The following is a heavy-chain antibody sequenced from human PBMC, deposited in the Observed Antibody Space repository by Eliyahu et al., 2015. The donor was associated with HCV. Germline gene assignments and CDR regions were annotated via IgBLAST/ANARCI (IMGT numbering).Heavy chain of an antibody. J-gene: IGHJ4*02. Sequence: FYNPSLKSRVTISVDTSKNQFSLKLSSVTAADTAVYYCASRYYDFWSTHNFDYWGQGTLVTVSS. V-gene: IGHV4-39*01. D-gene: IGHD3-3*01. CDR3: ASRYYDFWSTHNFDY.